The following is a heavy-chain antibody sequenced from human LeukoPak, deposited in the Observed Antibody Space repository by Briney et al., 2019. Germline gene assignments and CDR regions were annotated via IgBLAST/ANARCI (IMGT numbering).Heavy chain of an antibody. CDR2: IYHSGYA. D-gene: IGHD4-11*01. CDR3: ARNSSLTTLNGGWFDP. V-gene: IGHV4-38-2*01. Sequence: SETLSLTCGVSGYSINSGYSWTWLRQRPGKGLEWIGNIYHSGYAYYNPSLKSRVTISLDASKNQVSLRLSSVTAADTAVYYCARNSSLTTLNGGWFDPWGQGTPVTVSS. J-gene: IGHJ5*02. CDR1: GYSINSGYS.